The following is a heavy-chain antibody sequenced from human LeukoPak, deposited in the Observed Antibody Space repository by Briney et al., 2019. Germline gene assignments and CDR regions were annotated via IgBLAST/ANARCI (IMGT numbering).Heavy chain of an antibody. V-gene: IGHV1-18*01. CDR1: GYTFTSYG. CDR3: AREGVGIVATTTADY. Sequence: ALVKVSCKASGYTFTSYGISWVRQAPGQGLEWMGWISAYNGNTNYAQKLQGRVTMTTDTSTSTAYMELRSLRSDDTAVYYCAREGVGIVATTTADYWGQGTLVTVSS. D-gene: IGHD5-12*01. CDR2: ISAYNGNT. J-gene: IGHJ4*02.